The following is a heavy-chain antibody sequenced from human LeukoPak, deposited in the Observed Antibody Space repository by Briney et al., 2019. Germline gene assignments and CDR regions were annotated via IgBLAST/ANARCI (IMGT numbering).Heavy chain of an antibody. D-gene: IGHD1-14*01. CDR1: GYSFTSYW. V-gene: IGHV5-51*01. Sequence: PGESSLITCKASGYSFTSYWIAWVRQMPGKGLEWMGVIYPDDFDTRYSPSFQGQVTISADKSISTAFLQWSSLKASDTAIYYCARHGKPSASRNWVDTRRQETRVTVSS. CDR2: IYPDDFDT. CDR3: ARHGKPSASRNWVDT. J-gene: IGHJ5*02.